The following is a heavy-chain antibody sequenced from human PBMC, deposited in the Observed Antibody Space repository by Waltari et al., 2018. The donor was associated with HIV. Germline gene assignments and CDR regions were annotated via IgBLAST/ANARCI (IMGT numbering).Heavy chain of an antibody. CDR3: TSEEDYGSGSHFDY. CDR2: IKTKGDGGAT. CDR1: GFTLNSVW. D-gene: IGHD3-10*01. J-gene: IGHJ4*02. V-gene: IGHV3-15*01. Sequence: EVQLVESGGDLLKPGGCLRLSCAASGFTLNSVWMSWVRQAPGKGLELVGHIKTKGDGGATDYAAAVKGRFTISRDDSKNTVYLQMNSLKIEDTAVYYCTSEEDYGSGSHFDYWGQGTLVTVSS.